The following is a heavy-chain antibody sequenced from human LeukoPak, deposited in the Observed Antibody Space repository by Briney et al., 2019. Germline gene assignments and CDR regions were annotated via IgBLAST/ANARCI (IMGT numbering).Heavy chain of an antibody. V-gene: IGHV3-23*01. CDR1: GFTFGSYA. J-gene: IGHJ4*02. Sequence: GGSLRLSCAASGFTFGSYAMSWVRQAPGKGLEWVSALSYSGGYTYYADSVKGRFTISRDNSKNMLYLQMNSLRAEDTAVYYCTKDFTFSGSYYWGQGTLVAVSS. CDR3: TKDFTFSGSYY. D-gene: IGHD1-26*01. CDR2: LSYSGGYT.